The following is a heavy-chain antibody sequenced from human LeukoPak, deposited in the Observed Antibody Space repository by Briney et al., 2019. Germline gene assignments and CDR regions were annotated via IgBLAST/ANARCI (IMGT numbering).Heavy chain of an antibody. CDR3: AKGSVSASRGFDWLSAIDY. CDR1: GFTFDDYA. D-gene: IGHD3-9*01. J-gene: IGHJ4*02. CDR2: VGWDGTTS. V-gene: IGHV3-43D*03. Sequence: GGSLRLSCAASGFTFDDYAMHWVRQAPGRGLEWVSLVGWDGTTSYYAGSVKGRFTISRDNSKSSLYLQMNSLRPEDTALYYCAKGSVSASRGFDWLSAIDYWGRGTLVTVSS.